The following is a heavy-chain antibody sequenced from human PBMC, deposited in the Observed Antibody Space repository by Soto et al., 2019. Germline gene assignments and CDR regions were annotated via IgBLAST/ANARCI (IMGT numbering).Heavy chain of an antibody. Sequence: ASVKVSCKASGYTFTSYYMHWVPQAPGQGLEWMGWISAYNGNTNYAQKLQGRVTMTTDTSTSTAYMDLRSLRSDDTAVYYCARDRLPIPVDPHYGMDVWGQGTTVTVSS. CDR2: ISAYNGNT. CDR1: GYTFTSYY. D-gene: IGHD2-15*01. CDR3: ARDRLPIPVDPHYGMDV. J-gene: IGHJ6*02. V-gene: IGHV1-18*04.